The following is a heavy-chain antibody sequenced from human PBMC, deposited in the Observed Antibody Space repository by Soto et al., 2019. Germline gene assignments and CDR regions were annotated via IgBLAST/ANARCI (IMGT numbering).Heavy chain of an antibody. D-gene: IGHD2-15*01. CDR3: IGWCSGGSCYHHP. Sequence: GGSLRLSCAASGFTFSSYSMNWVRQAPGKGLEWVSSISSSSSYIYYADSVKGRFTISRDNAKNSLYLQMNSLRAEDTAVYYCIGWCSGGSCYHHPWGQGTLVTVSS. V-gene: IGHV3-21*01. CDR1: GFTFSSYS. J-gene: IGHJ5*02. CDR2: ISSSSSYI.